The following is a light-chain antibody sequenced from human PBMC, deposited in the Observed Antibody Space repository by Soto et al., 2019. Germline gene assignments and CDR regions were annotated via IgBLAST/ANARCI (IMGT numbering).Light chain of an antibody. Sequence: EIVLTQSPGTLSLSPGDRATLSCRARQSVSSSYLAWYQQNPGQAPRLLIYGASSRDTGIPDRFSGSGSGADFTLTISRLEPEDFAVYSCQQYGSSPVYTFGQGTQLEIK. J-gene: IGKJ2*01. CDR2: GAS. CDR3: QQYGSSPVYT. CDR1: QSVSSSY. V-gene: IGKV3-20*01.